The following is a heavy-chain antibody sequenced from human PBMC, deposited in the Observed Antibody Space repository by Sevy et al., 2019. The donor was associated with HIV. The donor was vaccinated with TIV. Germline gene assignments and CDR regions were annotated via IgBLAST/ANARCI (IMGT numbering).Heavy chain of an antibody. CDR1: GFIFSNYY. D-gene: IGHD2-15*01. V-gene: IGHV3-48*01. CDR2: ISGRSDTI. CDR3: AGVSDGFCSGGSWDYGYFFDY. J-gene: IGHJ4*02. Sequence: GGSLRLSCAASGFIFSNYYMTWVRQAPGKGLEWISYISGRSDTISYADSVKGRFTNSRDNARNALYLQMSSLRGEDTAVYYWAGVSDGFCSGGSWDYGYFFDYWGQGTLVTVSS.